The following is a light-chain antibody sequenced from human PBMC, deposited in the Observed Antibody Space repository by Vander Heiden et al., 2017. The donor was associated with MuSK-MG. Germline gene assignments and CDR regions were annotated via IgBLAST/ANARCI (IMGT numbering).Light chain of an antibody. V-gene: IGKV1-39*01. CDR1: QSISSY. CDR3: QQSDSTPFT. Sequence: DIQTTQSPSSLSASVGDRVTITCRASQSISSYLNWYQQKPGKAPKLLIYAASSLQSGVPSRFSGSRSGTDFTLTISSLQPEDFATYYCQQSDSTPFTFGGGTKVEIK. J-gene: IGKJ4*01. CDR2: AAS.